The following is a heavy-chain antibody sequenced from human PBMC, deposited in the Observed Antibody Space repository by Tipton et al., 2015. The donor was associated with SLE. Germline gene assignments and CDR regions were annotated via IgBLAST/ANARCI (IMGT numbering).Heavy chain of an antibody. CDR2: IYGGGNT. Sequence: SLRLSCAASGFTVSRNYMTWVRQAPGKGLEWVSVIYGGGNTYYADSVRGRFTISRDKSQNTMYLQMNNLRAEDTALYYCATLFSDSNTWFEYFQFWSQGTLVTVSS. V-gene: IGHV3-53*05. CDR3: ATLFSDSNTWFEYFQF. CDR1: GFTVSRNY. D-gene: IGHD3-10*01. J-gene: IGHJ1*01.